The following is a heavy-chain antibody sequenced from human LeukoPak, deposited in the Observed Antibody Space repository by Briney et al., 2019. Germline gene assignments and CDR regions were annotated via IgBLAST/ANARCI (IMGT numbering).Heavy chain of an antibody. CDR3: ARDRGYYGSSTGY. V-gene: IGHV3-33*01. CDR1: GFTFSYYA. D-gene: IGHD3-10*01. J-gene: IGHJ4*02. Sequence: GGSLRLSCAASGFTFSYYAIHWVRQAPGKGLEWVALIWSDGSNKYYADSVKGRITISRDNSKNTVYLQMNSLRAEDTAVYYCARDRGYYGSSTGYWGQGTLVTVSS. CDR2: IWSDGSNK.